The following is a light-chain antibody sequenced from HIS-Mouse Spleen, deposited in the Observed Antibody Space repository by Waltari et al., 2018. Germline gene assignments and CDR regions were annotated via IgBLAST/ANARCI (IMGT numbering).Light chain of an antibody. J-gene: IGLJ1*01. CDR2: EVS. Sequence: HSALTQPPSVSGSPGQSITISCTGTSSDVGGYHLFPWYQQHPGKAPKLMIYEVSNRPSGVSNRFSGSKSGNTASLTISGLQAEDEADYYCSSYTSSSTPYVFGTGTKVTVL. V-gene: IGLV2-14*01. CDR1: SSDVGGYHL. CDR3: SSYTSSSTPYV.